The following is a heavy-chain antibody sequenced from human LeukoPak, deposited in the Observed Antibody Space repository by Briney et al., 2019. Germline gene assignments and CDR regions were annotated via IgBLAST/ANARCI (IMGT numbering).Heavy chain of an antibody. CDR2: ISSRGNSI. J-gene: IGHJ4*02. CDR1: GFTFSDYY. D-gene: IGHD3-10*01. V-gene: IGHV3-11*04. Sequence: GGSLRLSCAASGFTFSDYYMSWIRQAPGKGLEWVSYISSRGNSIYYAESVKGRFTISRDNSKNTLYLQMNSLRAEDTAVYYCAKDGTKLLWFGELFQYHDYWGQGTLVTVSS. CDR3: AKDGTKLLWFGELFQYHDY.